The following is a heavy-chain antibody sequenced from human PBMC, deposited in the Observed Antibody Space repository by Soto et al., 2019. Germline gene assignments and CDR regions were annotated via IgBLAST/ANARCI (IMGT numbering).Heavy chain of an antibody. Sequence: QVTLKESGPVLVKPTETLTLTCTVSGFSLSNARMGVSWIRQPPGKALEWLAHIFSNDEKSYSTSLKSRLTISKDTSKSHVVLTMTNMDPVDTATSYCARSQSNLYYYYYLDVWGKGTTVTVSS. CDR3: ARSQSNLYYYYYLDV. CDR2: IFSNDEK. V-gene: IGHV2-26*01. J-gene: IGHJ6*03. CDR1: GFSLSNARMG.